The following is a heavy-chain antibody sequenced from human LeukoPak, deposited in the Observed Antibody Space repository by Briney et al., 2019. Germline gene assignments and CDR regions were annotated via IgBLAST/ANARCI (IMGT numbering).Heavy chain of an antibody. D-gene: IGHD2-15*01. Sequence: GGSLRLSCAASGLTFSDYYMTWVRQAPGKGLEWVSFIGSSGVTTRYADSVKGRFTISRDSAKNSLALQMNSLRAEDTAVYYCARAPIVQMYYYVIDVWGQGTTVTVSS. CDR1: GLTFSDYY. CDR3: ARAPIVQMYYYVIDV. J-gene: IGHJ6*02. CDR2: IGSSGVTT. V-gene: IGHV3-11*01.